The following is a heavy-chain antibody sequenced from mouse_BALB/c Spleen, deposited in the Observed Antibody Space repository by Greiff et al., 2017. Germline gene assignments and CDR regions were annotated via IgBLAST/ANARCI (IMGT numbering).Heavy chain of an antibody. Sequence: EVQRVESGGGLVQPGGSLKLSCAASGFTFSSYGMSWVRQTPDKRLELVATINSNGGSTYYPDSVKGRFTISRDNAKNTLYLQMSSLKSEDTAMYYCARDFYYGYDGYFDVWGAGTTVTVSS. CDR3: ARDFYYGYDGYFDV. V-gene: IGHV5-6-3*01. D-gene: IGHD2-2*01. CDR2: INSNGGST. J-gene: IGHJ1*01. CDR1: GFTFSSYG.